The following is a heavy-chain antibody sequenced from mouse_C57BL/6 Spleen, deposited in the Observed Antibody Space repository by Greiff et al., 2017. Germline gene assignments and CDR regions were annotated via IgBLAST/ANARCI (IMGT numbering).Heavy chain of an antibody. J-gene: IGHJ2*01. Sequence: EVQGVESGGGLVKPGGSLKLSCAASGFTFSSYTMSWVRQTPEKRLAWVATISGGGGNTYYPDSVKGRFTISRDNAKNTLYLQMSSLRSEDTALYYCARHSDKAYFDYCGQGTTLTVSS. CDR3: ARHSDKAYFDY. CDR1: GFTFSSYT. V-gene: IGHV5-9*01. CDR2: ISGGGGNT.